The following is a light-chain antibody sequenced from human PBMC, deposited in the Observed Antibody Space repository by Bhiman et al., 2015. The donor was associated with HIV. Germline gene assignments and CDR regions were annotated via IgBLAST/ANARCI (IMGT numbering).Light chain of an antibody. CDR1: NVGTNS. V-gene: IGLV3-21*01. CDR2: YPN. J-gene: IGLJ1*01. Sequence: SPVLTQPLSVSVAPGRTATITCVGNNVGTNSVHWYRQRPGQAPQLVIVYPNDRPSGIPDRFSGSYSGNTATLTISGTQAMDEADYYCQAWDSSTFYVFGTGTKVTVL. CDR3: QAWDSSTFYV.